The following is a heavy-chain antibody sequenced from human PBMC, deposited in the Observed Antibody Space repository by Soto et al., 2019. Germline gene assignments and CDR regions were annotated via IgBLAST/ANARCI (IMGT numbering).Heavy chain of an antibody. CDR1: GGSISSGGYY. V-gene: IGHV4-31*03. Sequence: QVQLQESGPGLVKPSQTLSLTCTVSGGSISSGGYYWSWIRQHPGKGLEWIGYIYYSGSTYYNPSLESRVTISVDTSKNQFSLKLSSVTAADTAVYYCARDANPFLSAFDIWGQGTMVTVSS. CDR2: IYYSGST. CDR3: ARDANPFLSAFDI. J-gene: IGHJ3*02.